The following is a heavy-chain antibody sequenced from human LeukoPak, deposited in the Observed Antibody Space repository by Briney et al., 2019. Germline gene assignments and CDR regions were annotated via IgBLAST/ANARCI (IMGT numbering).Heavy chain of an antibody. V-gene: IGHV4-30-2*01. D-gene: IGHD2-2*01. CDR1: GGSISSGGYS. Sequence: SQTLSLTCAVSGGSISSGGYSWSWIRQPPGKGLEWIGYIYHSGSTYYNPSLKSRVTISVDTSKNQFSLKLSSVTAADTAVYYCARVGCSSTSCHFDYWGQGTLVTVSS. J-gene: IGHJ4*02. CDR2: IYHSGST. CDR3: ARVGCSSTSCHFDY.